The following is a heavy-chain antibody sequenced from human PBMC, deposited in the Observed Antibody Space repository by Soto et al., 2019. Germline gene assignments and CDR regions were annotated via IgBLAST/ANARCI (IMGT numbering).Heavy chain of an antibody. J-gene: IGHJ4*02. Sequence: GGSLRLSCVTSGFTFDDYAITWLRQAPGKGLEWVCSISSSGSDTRCAGSVKGRFTISRDNAKNSLYLQMNSLRAEDTALYYCAKGRYSSGYDYYFDYWGQGTLVTVSS. CDR3: AKGRYSSGYDYYFDY. D-gene: IGHD3-22*01. CDR1: GFTFDDYA. CDR2: ISSSGSDT. V-gene: IGHV3-20*04.